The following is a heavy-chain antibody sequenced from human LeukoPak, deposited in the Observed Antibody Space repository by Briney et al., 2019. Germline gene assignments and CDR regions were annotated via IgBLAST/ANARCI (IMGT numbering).Heavy chain of an antibody. CDR2: IYTSGST. Sequence: SETLSLTCTVSGGSISGGIYYWSWIRQPAGKGLEWIGHIYTSGSTNYSPSLKSRVTISVDTSKNQFSLKLNSVTAADTAVYYCARESGSYLWRSWLNPWGQGTLVTVSS. D-gene: IGHD3-16*01. V-gene: IGHV4-61*09. J-gene: IGHJ5*02. CDR3: ARESGSYLWRSWLNP. CDR1: GGSISGGIYY.